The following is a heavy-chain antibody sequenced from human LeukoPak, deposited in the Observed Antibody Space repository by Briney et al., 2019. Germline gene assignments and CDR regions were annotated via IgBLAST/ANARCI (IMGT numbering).Heavy chain of an antibody. CDR1: GFTFGDYI. Sequence: GRSLRLSCTASGFTFGDYIMSWVRQAPGKGLEWVGFITGKAYGGTTEYAASVKGRFTISRDDSKSIAYLQVNSLKTEDTAVYYCTRDGSGMHYGMDVWGQGTTVPVSS. CDR3: TRDGSGMHYGMDV. V-gene: IGHV3-49*04. CDR2: ITGKAYGGTT. D-gene: IGHD1-26*01. J-gene: IGHJ6*02.